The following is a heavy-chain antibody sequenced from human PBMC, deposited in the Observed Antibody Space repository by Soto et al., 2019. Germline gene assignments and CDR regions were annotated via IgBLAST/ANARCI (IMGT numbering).Heavy chain of an antibody. V-gene: IGHV3-21*01. D-gene: IGHD5-12*01. Sequence: GGSLRLSCATSGFTFRTCSINWVPPAPGKGLEWVSSISSSSSNIYYADSVKGRFTISRDNAKNSLYLQMNSLRADDTAVYYCARDNGYDAATLDYWGQGTLVTVSS. CDR3: ARDNGYDAATLDY. CDR1: GFTFRTCS. CDR2: ISSSSSNI. J-gene: IGHJ4*02.